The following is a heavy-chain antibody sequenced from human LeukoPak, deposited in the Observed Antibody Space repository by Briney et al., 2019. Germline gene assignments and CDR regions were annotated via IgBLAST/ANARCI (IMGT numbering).Heavy chain of an antibody. CDR1: GFTFSSYS. Sequence: NPGGSLRLSCAASGFTFSSYSMNWVRQAPGKGLEWVSSISSSSSYIYYADSVKGRFTISRDNAKNSLYLQMNSLRAEDTAVYYCARGPRAILYCSGGSCYGGDYWGQGTLVTVSS. D-gene: IGHD2-15*01. J-gene: IGHJ4*02. CDR2: ISSSSSYI. V-gene: IGHV3-21*01. CDR3: ARGPRAILYCSGGSCYGGDY.